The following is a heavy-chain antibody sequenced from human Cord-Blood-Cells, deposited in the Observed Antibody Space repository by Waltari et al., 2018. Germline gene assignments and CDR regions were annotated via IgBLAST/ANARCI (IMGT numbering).Heavy chain of an antibody. CDR2: INPNSGGT. J-gene: IGHJ3*02. D-gene: IGHD3-9*01. Sequence: QVQLVQSGAEVKKPGASVKVSCKASGYTFTGYYMHWVRQAPGQGLEWMGWINPNSGGTNYAKKFQGRVTMTRDTSISTAYMELSRLRSDDTAVYYCARPQNEYEILTGVGGFDIWGQGTMVTVSS. CDR1: GYTFTGYY. CDR3: ARPQNEYEILTGVGGFDI. V-gene: IGHV1-2*02.